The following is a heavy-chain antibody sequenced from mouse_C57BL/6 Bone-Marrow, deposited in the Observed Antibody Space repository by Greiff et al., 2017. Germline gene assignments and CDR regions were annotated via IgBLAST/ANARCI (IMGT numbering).Heavy chain of an antibody. Sequence: VHVKQSVAELVRPGASVKLSCTASGFNIKNTYMHWVKQRPEQGLEWIGRIDPANGNTKYAPKFQGKATITADTSSNTAYLQLISLTSEDTAIYCCARGPSYYAMDYWGQGTSVTVSS. CDR2: IDPANGNT. J-gene: IGHJ4*01. CDR1: GFNIKNTY. CDR3: ARGPSYYAMDY. V-gene: IGHV14-3*01.